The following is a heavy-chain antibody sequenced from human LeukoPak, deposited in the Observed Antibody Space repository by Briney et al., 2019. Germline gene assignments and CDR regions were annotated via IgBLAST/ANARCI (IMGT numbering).Heavy chain of an antibody. D-gene: IGHD2-2*01. J-gene: IGHJ3*02. CDR2: IYSGGST. V-gene: IGHV3-66*01. Sequence: GGSLRLSCAASGFTVSSNYMSWVRQAPGEGLEWVSTIYSGGSTNNADSVKGRFTVSRDDSRNTLSLQMDSLRAADTAVYYCARGRVVYGDDAFEIWGQGTKVSVSS. CDR1: GFTVSSNY. CDR3: ARGRVVYGDDAFEI.